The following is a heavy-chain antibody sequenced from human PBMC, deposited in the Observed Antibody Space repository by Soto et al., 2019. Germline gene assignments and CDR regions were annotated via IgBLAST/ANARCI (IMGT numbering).Heavy chain of an antibody. Sequence: QVQLQQWGAGLLKPSETLSLTCAVYGGSFSGYYWTWFRQPPGKGLEWIGEISPIGTTKYIRSLKSRVTISADTSKNQFSLKVTSVTAADTAVYYCVTSLWFGTQPEIWGQGALVTVSS. D-gene: IGHD3-10*01. V-gene: IGHV4-34*01. J-gene: IGHJ4*02. CDR3: VTSLWFGTQPEI. CDR1: GGSFSGYY. CDR2: ISPIGTT.